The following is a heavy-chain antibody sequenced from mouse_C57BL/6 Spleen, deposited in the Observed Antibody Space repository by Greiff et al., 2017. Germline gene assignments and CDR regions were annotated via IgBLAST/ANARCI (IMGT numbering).Heavy chain of an antibody. Sequence: VQLQESGPGLVQPSQSLSITCTVSGFSLTSYGVHWVRQSPGKGLEWLGVIWSGGSTDYNAAFMSRLGITKDNSKSQVFFKMNSLQADDTARYYSAKKNDYGAMDYWGQGTSVTVSS. J-gene: IGHJ4*01. D-gene: IGHD2-4*01. CDR2: IWSGGST. V-gene: IGHV2-5*01. CDR1: GFSLTSYG. CDR3: AKKNDYGAMDY.